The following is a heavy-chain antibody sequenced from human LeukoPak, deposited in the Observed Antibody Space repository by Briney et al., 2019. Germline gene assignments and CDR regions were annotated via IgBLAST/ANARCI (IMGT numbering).Heavy chain of an antibody. Sequence: GGSLRLSCAASGFTFSSYAMSWVRQAPGKGLEWVSAISGSGGSTYYADSVKGRFTSSRDNSKNTLYLQMNSLRAEDTAVYYCAKSPPRRSYDFWSGYYSGPDYWGQGTLVTVSS. CDR2: ISGSGGST. J-gene: IGHJ4*02. CDR1: GFTFSSYA. D-gene: IGHD3-3*01. V-gene: IGHV3-23*01. CDR3: AKSPPRRSYDFWSGYYSGPDY.